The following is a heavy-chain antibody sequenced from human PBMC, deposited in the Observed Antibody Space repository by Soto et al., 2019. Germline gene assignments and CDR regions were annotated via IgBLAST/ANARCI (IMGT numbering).Heavy chain of an antibody. V-gene: IGHV1-46*01. Sequence: QVQLVQSGAEVKKPGASVKVSCKASGYTFTSYYMHWVRQAPGQGLEWMGIINPSGGSTTYAPKFQGRVTMTRDTSTSTVYMELSSLRSEDTAVYYCARDQVTYYYDNSGLTLWGQGTLVTVSS. CDR1: GYTFTSYY. J-gene: IGHJ4*02. CDR3: ARDQVTYYYDNSGLTL. D-gene: IGHD3-22*01. CDR2: INPSGGST.